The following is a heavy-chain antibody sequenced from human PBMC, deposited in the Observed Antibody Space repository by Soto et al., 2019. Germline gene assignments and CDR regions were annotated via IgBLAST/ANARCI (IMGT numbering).Heavy chain of an antibody. CDR3: ARGGYYDTRDYYSTSYYFDS. D-gene: IGHD3-22*01. V-gene: IGHV3-33*01. Sequence: QVQLVESGGGVVQPGRSLRLSCEASGFTFSNYGMHWVRQAPGKGLEWVAVFWYDGSNKYYADSVKGRFTISRDNSKKKLYIQINSLIAEDTAVYHCARGGYYDTRDYYSTSYYFDSWGQGTLVTVSS. J-gene: IGHJ4*02. CDR1: GFTFSNYG. CDR2: FWYDGSNK.